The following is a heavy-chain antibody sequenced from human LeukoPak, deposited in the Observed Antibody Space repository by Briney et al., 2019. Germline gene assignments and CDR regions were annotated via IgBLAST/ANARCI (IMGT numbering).Heavy chain of an antibody. CDR2: IYSSGNT. Sequence: GGSLRLSCAASGFTFSSNYMSWVRQAPGKGLEWVSVIYSSGNTYYADSVKGRFTISRDNSKNTLYLQMNSLRPEDTAVYYCATRSSSIYYYYGTDVWGQGTTVTVSS. CDR3: ATRSSSIYYYYGTDV. J-gene: IGHJ6*02. CDR1: GFTFSSNY. D-gene: IGHD6-6*01. V-gene: IGHV3-66*02.